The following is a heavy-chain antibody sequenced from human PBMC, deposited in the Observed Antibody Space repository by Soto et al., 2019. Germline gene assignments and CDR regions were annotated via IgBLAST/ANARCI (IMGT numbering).Heavy chain of an antibody. Sequence: EVQLVESGGGLVKPGGSLRLSCAASGFTFSNAWMSWVRQAPGKGLEWVGGIKSKTDGGTTDYAAPVKGRFTISRDDSKNTLYLQMNSLKTEDTAVYYCTTDGADYDYIWGSYHQFDYWGQGTLVTVSS. CDR2: IKSKTDGGTT. J-gene: IGHJ4*02. D-gene: IGHD3-16*02. CDR1: GFTFSNAW. V-gene: IGHV3-15*01. CDR3: TTDGADYDYIWGSYHQFDY.